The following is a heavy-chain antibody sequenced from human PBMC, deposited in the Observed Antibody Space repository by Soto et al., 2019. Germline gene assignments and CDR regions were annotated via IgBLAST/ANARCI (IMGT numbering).Heavy chain of an antibody. CDR1: GGTFSSDA. D-gene: IGHD3-9*01. CDR2: IIPIFGTA. J-gene: IGHJ4*02. CDR3: ARDARQKLRDCDWNTEGYCFDY. V-gene: IGHV1-69*01. Sequence: QVQLVQSGAEVKKPGSSVKVSCKDSGGTFSSDAISWVRQAPGQGLEWMGGIIPIFGTANYAQKFQGIVTITADESTSTADMELSSLRSEENGVYDGARDARQKLRDCDWNTEGYCFDYWGQGTLVTVSS.